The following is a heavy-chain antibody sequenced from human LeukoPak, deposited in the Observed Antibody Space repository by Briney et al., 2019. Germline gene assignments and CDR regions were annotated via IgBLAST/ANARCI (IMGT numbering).Heavy chain of an antibody. CDR3: ARQEGSSGWYKY. Sequence: NPSETLSLTCTVSVVSISSYYWSWIRQPPGKVLECIGYNYYSGSPMHNPSLKSQVTISVDTSNNQFSLKLTSVTAADTAVYYWARQEGSSGWYKYWGQGTLVTVSS. J-gene: IGHJ4*02. CDR1: VVSISSYY. V-gene: IGHV4-59*08. D-gene: IGHD6-19*01. CDR2: NYYSGSP.